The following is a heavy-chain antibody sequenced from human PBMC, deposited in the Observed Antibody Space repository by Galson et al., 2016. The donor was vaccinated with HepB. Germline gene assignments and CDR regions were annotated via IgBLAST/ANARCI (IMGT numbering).Heavy chain of an antibody. D-gene: IGHD4/OR15-4a*01. CDR3: TRGTLGNVATMAFAY. J-gene: IGHJ4*02. CDR1: GATISNVYW. V-gene: IGHV4-4*02. CDR2: IYQTGTA. Sequence: SETLSLTCAVSGATISNVYWWSWVRQSPEEGFEWLGEIYQTGTANYNPSFTRRATISVDTSKNEISLRLDSVTAADTAVYYCTRGTLGNVATMAFAYWGQGALVSVSS.